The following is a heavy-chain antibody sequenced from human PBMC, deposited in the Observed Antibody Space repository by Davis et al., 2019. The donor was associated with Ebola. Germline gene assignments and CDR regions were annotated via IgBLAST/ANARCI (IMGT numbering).Heavy chain of an antibody. J-gene: IGHJ5*02. Sequence: AASVKVSCKTSGGTFTTYAVNWVRQAPGQGLEWMGRIIPVVDTKDYAQKFQGRVTLTADKATNTAYMELSRLRFDDTAVYYCARGKWFDPWGQGTLVTVSS. CDR3: ARGKWFDP. CDR2: IIPVVDTK. CDR1: GGTFTTYA. V-gene: IGHV1-69*04.